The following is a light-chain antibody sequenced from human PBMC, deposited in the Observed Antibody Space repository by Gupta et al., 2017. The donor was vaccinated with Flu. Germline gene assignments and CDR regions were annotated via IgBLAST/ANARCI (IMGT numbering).Light chain of an antibody. CDR1: SSTVGGGDD. CDR2: GNN. Sequence: VVTTSSGSSSTVGGGDDVHWYHHLPGATPKLLIYGNNSRPSGVPARLSGSNYGTSAAIATTGLQAEDAADYYCQSYYSSRSGYVYGTGTKFSVL. J-gene: IGLJ1*01. V-gene: IGLV1-40*01. CDR3: QSYYSSRSGYV.